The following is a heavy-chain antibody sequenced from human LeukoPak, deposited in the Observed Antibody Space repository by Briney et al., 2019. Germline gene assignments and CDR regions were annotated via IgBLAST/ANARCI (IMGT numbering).Heavy chain of an antibody. V-gene: IGHV1-8*01. CDR3: ARGNHILPVRYYYYGMDV. CDR2: MNPNSGNT. J-gene: IGHJ6*02. Sequence: ASVKVSCKASGYTFISYDIYWVRQATAQGLEWMGWMNPNSGNTGYAQKFQGRVTMTRNTSISTAYMELSSLRSEDTAVYYCARGNHILPVRYYYYGMDVWGQGTTVTVSS. CDR1: GYTFISYD. D-gene: IGHD1-14*01.